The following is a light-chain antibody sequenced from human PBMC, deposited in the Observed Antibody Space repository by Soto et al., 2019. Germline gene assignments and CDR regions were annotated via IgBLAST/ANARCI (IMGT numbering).Light chain of an antibody. V-gene: IGKV3-11*01. CDR3: QQRSNWPT. Sequence: EIVLTQSTATLSLSPGERATLSCRASQSVSSYLAWYQQKPGQAPRLLIYDASNRATGIPARFSGSGSGTDFTLIISSLEPEDFAVYYCQQRSNWPTFGQGTRLEIK. J-gene: IGKJ5*01. CDR1: QSVSSY. CDR2: DAS.